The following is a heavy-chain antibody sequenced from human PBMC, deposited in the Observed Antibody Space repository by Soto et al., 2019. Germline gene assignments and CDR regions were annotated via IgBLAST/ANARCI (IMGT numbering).Heavy chain of an antibody. Sequence: GGSLRLSCAASGFTFSDHYMDWVRQAPGKGLEWVGRTRNKANSYTTEYAASVKGRFTISRDDSKNSLYLQMNSLKTEDTAVYYCASNTAFESYYYYMDVWGKGTTVTVSS. D-gene: IGHD5-18*01. J-gene: IGHJ6*03. CDR1: GFTFSDHY. CDR2: TRNKANSYTT. CDR3: ASNTAFESYYYYMDV. V-gene: IGHV3-72*01.